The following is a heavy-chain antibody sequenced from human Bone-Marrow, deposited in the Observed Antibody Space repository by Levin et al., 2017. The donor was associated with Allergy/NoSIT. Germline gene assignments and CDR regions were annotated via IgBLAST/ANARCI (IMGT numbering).Heavy chain of an antibody. D-gene: IGHD2-21*02. CDR3: VRDKHSDGVTPDWYFDL. V-gene: IGHV3-48*03. J-gene: IGHJ2*01. CDR2: ISSSGTTK. Sequence: LSLTCAASGFTFGSHEMNWVRQAPGKGLEWISYISSSGTTKYYADSVKGRFTISSKNSLYLQMNSLRAEDTAIYYCVRDKHSDGVTPDWYFDLWGRGTLVTVSS. CDR1: GFTFGSHE.